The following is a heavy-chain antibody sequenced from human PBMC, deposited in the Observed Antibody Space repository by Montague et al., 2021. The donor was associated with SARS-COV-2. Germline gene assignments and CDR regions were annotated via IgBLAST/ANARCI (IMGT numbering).Heavy chain of an antibody. Sequence: SGTLSLTCTVSGGSISSSSYYWGWIRQPPGKGLEWIGSIYYSGSTYYNLSLKSRVTISVDTSKNQFSLKLSSVTAADTAEYYCARHERQWLRLYPYYFDYWGQGTLVTVSS. CDR2: IYYSGST. J-gene: IGHJ4*02. V-gene: IGHV4-39*01. D-gene: IGHD5-12*01. CDR1: GGSISSSSYY. CDR3: ARHERQWLRLYPYYFDY.